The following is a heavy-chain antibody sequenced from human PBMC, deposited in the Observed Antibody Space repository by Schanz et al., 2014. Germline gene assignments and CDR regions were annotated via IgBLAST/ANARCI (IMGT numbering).Heavy chain of an antibody. D-gene: IGHD1-26*01. CDR1: GDSISSAY. J-gene: IGHJ5*02. Sequence: QVQLQESGPGLVEPSQTLSLTCTVSGDSISSAYWSWIRQHPGKGLEWIGFIYYRGNTYYNPSLKSRVSISLDPSKTQSFLNLNSLTAADTAVEYCARVPEPGWFDPWGQGTLVTVSS. CDR2: IYYRGNT. V-gene: IGHV4-31*03. CDR3: ARVPEPGWFDP.